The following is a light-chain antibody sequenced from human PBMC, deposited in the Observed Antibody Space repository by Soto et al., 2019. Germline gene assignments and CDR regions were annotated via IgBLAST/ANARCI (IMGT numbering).Light chain of an antibody. CDR3: CSFAGSYTFWV. J-gene: IGLJ3*02. Sequence: QSALTQPRSVSGSPGQSVTSSCTGTSSDVGDYNYVSWYQQYPGKAPKLVIYDVSKRPSGVPDRFSGSKSGNTASLTISGVQAEDEADYYCCSFAGSYTFWVFGGGTKLTVL. V-gene: IGLV2-11*01. CDR2: DVS. CDR1: SSDVGDYNY.